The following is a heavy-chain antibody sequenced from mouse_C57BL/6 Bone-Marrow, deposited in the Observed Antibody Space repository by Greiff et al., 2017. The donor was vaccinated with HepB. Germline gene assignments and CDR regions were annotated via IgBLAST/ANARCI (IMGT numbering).Heavy chain of an antibody. Sequence: VQLKESGGGLVKPGGSLKLSCAASGFTFSSYAMSWVRQTPEKRLEWVATISDGGSYTYYPDNAKGRFTISRDNAKNNLYLQMSHLKSEDTAMYYCARERWDGYPYAMDYWGQGTSVTVSS. J-gene: IGHJ4*01. CDR2: ISDGGSYT. CDR1: GFTFSSYA. V-gene: IGHV5-4*01. CDR3: ARERWDGYPYAMDY. D-gene: IGHD2-3*01.